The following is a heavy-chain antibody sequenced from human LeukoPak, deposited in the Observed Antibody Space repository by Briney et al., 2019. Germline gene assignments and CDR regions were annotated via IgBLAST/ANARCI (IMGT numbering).Heavy chain of an antibody. V-gene: IGHV3-21*01. D-gene: IGHD1-26*01. J-gene: IGHJ3*02. Sequence: GGSLRLSCAASGFTFSSYAMSWVRQAPGKGLEWVSSISSSSSYIYYADSVKGRFTISRDNAKNSLYLQMNSLRAEDTAVYYCARGGGSAAQPPPNDAFDIWGQGTMVTVSS. CDR2: ISSSSSYI. CDR3: ARGGGSAAQPPPNDAFDI. CDR1: GFTFSSYA.